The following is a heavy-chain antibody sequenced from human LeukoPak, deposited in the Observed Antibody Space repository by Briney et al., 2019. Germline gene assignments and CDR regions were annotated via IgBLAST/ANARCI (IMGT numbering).Heavy chain of an antibody. D-gene: IGHD3-10*01. J-gene: IGHJ5*02. Sequence: SETLSLTCTVSGGSISSYYLSWIRQTAGKGLEWIGRMYSSGSNYNPSLKSRVTMSIDTSTNQLSLKLSSVTAADTAVYYCARDSGTTGEVKFDPWGQGTLVTVSS. V-gene: IGHV4-4*07. CDR3: ARDSGTTGEVKFDP. CDR1: GGSISSYY. CDR2: MYSSGS.